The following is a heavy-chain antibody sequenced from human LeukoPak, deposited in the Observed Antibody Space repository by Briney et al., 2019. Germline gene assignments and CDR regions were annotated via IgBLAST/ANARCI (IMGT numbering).Heavy chain of an antibody. CDR1: RFTFSSYS. CDR2: ISSSGSYI. D-gene: IGHD6-6*01. V-gene: IGHV3-21*01. CDR3: ARADSNIAARRIGFDY. J-gene: IGHJ4*02. Sequence: GGSLRLSCAASRFTFSSYSMNWVRQAPGKGLEWVSSISSSGSYIYYADSVKGRFTISRDNAKNSLYLQMNSLRAGDTALYYCARADSNIAARRIGFDYWGQGTLVTVSS.